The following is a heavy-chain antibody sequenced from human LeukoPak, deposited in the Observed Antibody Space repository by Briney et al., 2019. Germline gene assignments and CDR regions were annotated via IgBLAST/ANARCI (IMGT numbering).Heavy chain of an antibody. J-gene: IGHJ4*02. Sequence: GTLRLSCAASGFTFSSYGMSWVRQAPGKGLEWVSAISGSGGSTYYADSVKGRFTISRDNSKNTLYLQMNSLRAEDTAVYYCAKVGAGYYFDYWGQGTLVTVSS. CDR2: ISGSGGST. V-gene: IGHV3-23*01. CDR3: AKVGAGYYFDY. CDR1: GFTFSSYG. D-gene: IGHD1-26*01.